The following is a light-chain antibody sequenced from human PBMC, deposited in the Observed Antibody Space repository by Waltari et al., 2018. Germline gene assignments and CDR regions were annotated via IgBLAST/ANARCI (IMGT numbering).Light chain of an antibody. J-gene: IGKJ4*01. V-gene: IGKV3-20*01. CDR2: DAS. CDR1: QRVSSNY. Sequence: IVLTQSPGTLSLSPGERATLSCRATQRVSSNYLAWYQQTPGQAPRLLIYDASNRATGIPDRFSGSGSGTDFTLTISRLEPEDVAVYYCQQYGSSPLTFGGGTKVEIK. CDR3: QQYGSSPLT.